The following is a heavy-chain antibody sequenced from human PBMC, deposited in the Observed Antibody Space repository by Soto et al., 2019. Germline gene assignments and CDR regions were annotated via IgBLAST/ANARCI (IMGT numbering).Heavy chain of an antibody. CDR1: GGSFSGYY. Sequence: QVELQQWGAGLLKPSETLSLTCAVYGGSFSGYYWSWIRQPPGKGLEWIGEINHSGSTNYNPSLKSGVTISVDSSKTQFALKLSSVTAADTAVYFCARVRGGVVVVPAAIKYYYYYYMDVWGKGTTVTVSS. V-gene: IGHV4-34*01. CDR3: ARVRGGVVVVPAAIKYYYYYYMDV. D-gene: IGHD2-2*01. J-gene: IGHJ6*03. CDR2: INHSGST.